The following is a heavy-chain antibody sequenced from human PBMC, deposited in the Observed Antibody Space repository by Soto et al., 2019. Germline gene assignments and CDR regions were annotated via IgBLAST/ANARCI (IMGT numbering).Heavy chain of an antibody. D-gene: IGHD4-17*01. CDR2: IIPILGIA. CDR3: ARFGDYGDYDRHAFDI. CDR1: GGTFSSYT. V-gene: IGHV1-69*02. Sequence: QVQLVQSGAEVKKPGSSVKVSCKASGGTFSSYTISWVRQAPGQGLEWMGRIIPILGIANYEQKFQGRVTITADKSTNTAYMELSSLRSEDTAVYYCARFGDYGDYDRHAFDIWGQGTMVTVSS. J-gene: IGHJ3*02.